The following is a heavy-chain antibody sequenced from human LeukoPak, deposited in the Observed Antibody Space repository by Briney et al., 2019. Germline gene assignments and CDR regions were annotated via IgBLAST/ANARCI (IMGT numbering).Heavy chain of an antibody. CDR2: SYYTGTA. V-gene: IGHV4-31*03. J-gene: IGHJ4*02. CDR1: GGSINSGDYY. Sequence: PSETLSLTCTVSGGSINSGDYYWTWIRQHPGKGLEWLGNSYYTGTAYYNPSLRSRLAISVDTSKNQFSLRLTSVTAEDPAVYYCARRGQDRPMVYYNYFNYWGQGTLVTVSS. CDR3: ARRGQDRPMVYYNYFNY. D-gene: IGHD5-18*01.